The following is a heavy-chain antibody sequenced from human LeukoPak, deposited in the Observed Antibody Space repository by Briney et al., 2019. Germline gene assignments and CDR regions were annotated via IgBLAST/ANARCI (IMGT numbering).Heavy chain of an antibody. CDR2: VNGDGGTT. CDR1: GFTFRSYW. V-gene: IGHV3-74*01. J-gene: IGHJ5*02. CDR3: VKDRKYFFDH. D-gene: IGHD2/OR15-2a*01. Sequence: GESLRLSCAASGFTFRSYWMHWVRQAPGKGLVWVSRVNGDGGTTTYTDSVRGRFTISRDNAKNTVHLQMNSLRAEDTAVYYCVKDRKYFFDHWGQGTLVTVSS.